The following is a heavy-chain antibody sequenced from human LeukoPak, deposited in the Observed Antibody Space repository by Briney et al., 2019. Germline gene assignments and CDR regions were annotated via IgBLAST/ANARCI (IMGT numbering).Heavy chain of an antibody. CDR1: GFVFTDYA. J-gene: IGHJ4*02. CDR3: GPIDS. Sequence: GGSLRLSCTASGFVFTDYAIHWVRQAPGQGLEWEAVISDDGDDSYYAGSVEGRFTISRDNSKSTVFLQMNSLRGEDTAIYYCGPIDSWGQGTLVTVS. V-gene: IGHV3-30-3*01. CDR2: ISDDGDDS.